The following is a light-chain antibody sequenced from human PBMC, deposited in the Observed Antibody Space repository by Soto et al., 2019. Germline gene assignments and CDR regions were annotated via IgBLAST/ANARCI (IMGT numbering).Light chain of an antibody. CDR1: QSVTSTY. V-gene: IGKV3-20*01. CDR2: GAS. Sequence: EIVLTQSPGTLSLSPGERATLSCRASQSVTSTYLTWYQQKPGQAPRLLIYGASNRATGIPDRFSGSGSGTDFTLTISRLEPEDFAVYYCQQYDRSPPMYTFGQGTKLEIK. CDR3: QQYDRSPPMYT. J-gene: IGKJ2*01.